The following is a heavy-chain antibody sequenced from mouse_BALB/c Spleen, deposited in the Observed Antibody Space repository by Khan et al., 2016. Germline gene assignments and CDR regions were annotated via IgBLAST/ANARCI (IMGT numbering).Heavy chain of an antibody. D-gene: IGHD2-4*01. V-gene: IGHV9-3-1*01. J-gene: IGHJ3*01. Sequence: QIQLVQSGPELKKPGETVKISCKASGYTFTNYGMNWVKQAPGKGLKWMGWINTYTGEPTYADDFKGRFAFSLETSASTAYLQINNLKNEDTATYFSARHYDYAPFAYWGQGTLVTVSA. CDR1: GYTFTNYG. CDR3: ARHYDYAPFAY. CDR2: INTYTGEP.